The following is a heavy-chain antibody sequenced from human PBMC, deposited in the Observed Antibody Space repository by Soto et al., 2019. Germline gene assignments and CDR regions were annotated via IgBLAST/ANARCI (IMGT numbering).Heavy chain of an antibody. Sequence: GGSLRLSCAASGFTFSSYAMHRVRQAPGKGLERVAVISYDGSNKYYADSVKGRFTISRDNSKNTLYLQMNSLRGEDMAVYYCARDRETAMGSIHYWGQGALVTISS. J-gene: IGHJ4*02. D-gene: IGHD5-18*01. CDR1: GFTFSSYA. V-gene: IGHV3-30-3*01. CDR3: ARDRETAMGSIHY. CDR2: ISYDGSNK.